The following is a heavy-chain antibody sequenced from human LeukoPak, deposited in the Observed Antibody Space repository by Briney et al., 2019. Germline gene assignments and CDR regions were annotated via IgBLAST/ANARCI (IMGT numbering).Heavy chain of an antibody. CDR1: GFTFSSYE. CDR2: ISSSGDTI. J-gene: IGHJ4*02. CDR3: ARVPRSTRIPIFR. D-gene: IGHD3-3*01. Sequence: GGSLRLSCAASGFTFSSYEMNWVGQAPGKGLEGVSYISSSGDTIYYADSVKGRFTISRDNAKNSLYLQMNSLRAEDTAVYYCARVPRSTRIPIFRWGQGTLVTVSS. V-gene: IGHV3-48*03.